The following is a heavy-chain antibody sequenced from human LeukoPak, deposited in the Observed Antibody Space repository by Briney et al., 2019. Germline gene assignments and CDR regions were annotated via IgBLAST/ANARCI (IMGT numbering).Heavy chain of an antibody. CDR2: IYSGGST. CDR1: GFTVSSNC. V-gene: IGHV3-53*01. D-gene: IGHD1-20*01. J-gene: IGHJ4*02. CDR3: ARGTLYNWNDKYYFDY. Sequence: GGSLRLSCAASGFTVSSNCMSWVRQAPGKGLEWVSVIYSGGSTYYADSVKGRFTISRDNSKNTLYLQMNSLRAEDTAVYYCARGTLYNWNDKYYFDYWGQGTLVTVSS.